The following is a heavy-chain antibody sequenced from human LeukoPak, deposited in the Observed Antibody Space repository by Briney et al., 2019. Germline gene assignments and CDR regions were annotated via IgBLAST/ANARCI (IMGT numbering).Heavy chain of an antibody. Sequence: PGRSLRPSCAAAGFTVSSYAMSWVRQAPGKGLGWDSAISGSGGSTSYADSVTGWLTISRDNSKNTLYLQMNSQRAEDTAVYYCAKLRRSGWSRVDFDYWGQGTLVTVSS. J-gene: IGHJ4*02. CDR1: GFTVSSYA. CDR3: AKLRRSGWSRVDFDY. V-gene: IGHV3-23*01. D-gene: IGHD6-19*01. CDR2: ISGSGGST.